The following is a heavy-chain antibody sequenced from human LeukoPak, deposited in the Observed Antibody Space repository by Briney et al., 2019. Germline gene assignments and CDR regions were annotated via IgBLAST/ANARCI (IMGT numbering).Heavy chain of an antibody. CDR1: GITVSNYG. CDR2: ISGSGGGT. V-gene: IGHV3-23*01. CDR3: AKRGVVIRDILVGFHKEAYYFDS. Sequence: QPGGSLRLSCAVSGITVSNYGMSWVRQAPGKGLEWVAGISGSGGGTNHADSVKGRFTISRDNFKNTLYLQMNSLRAEDTAVYFCAKRGVVIRDILVGFHKEAYYFDSWGQGALVTVSS. J-gene: IGHJ4*02. D-gene: IGHD2-15*01.